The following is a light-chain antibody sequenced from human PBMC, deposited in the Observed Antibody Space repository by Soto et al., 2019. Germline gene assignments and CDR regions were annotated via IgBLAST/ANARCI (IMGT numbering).Light chain of an antibody. Sequence: EIVLTQSPGTLSLSPGERATLSCRASQSVSSYYLAWYQQKPGQAPRLPIYGASYRATGIPDRFSGSGSGTDFTLAISRLEPEDFAVYYCQLYGSSSWTFGQGTKVDTK. V-gene: IGKV3-20*01. CDR3: QLYGSSSWT. J-gene: IGKJ1*01. CDR1: QSVSSYY. CDR2: GAS.